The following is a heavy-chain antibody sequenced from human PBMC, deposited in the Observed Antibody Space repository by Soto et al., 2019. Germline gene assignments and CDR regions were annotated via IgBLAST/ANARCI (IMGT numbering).Heavy chain of an antibody. CDR2: IYYSGST. CDR1: GGSISSYY. CDR3: ARDRGTAATDAFDI. V-gene: IGHV4-59*01. D-gene: IGHD1-26*01. Sequence: XXTLSLPFTVSGGSISSYYWRWIRQPPGKGLEWIGYIYYSGSTNYNPSLKSRVTISVDTSKNQFSLKLSSVTAADTAVYYCARDRGTAATDAFDIWGQGTMVTVSS. J-gene: IGHJ3*02.